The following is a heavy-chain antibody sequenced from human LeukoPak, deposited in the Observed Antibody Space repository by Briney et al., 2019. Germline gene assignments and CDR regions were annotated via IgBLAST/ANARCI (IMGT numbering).Heavy chain of an antibody. V-gene: IGHV4-59*06. J-gene: IGHJ6*02. CDR1: GGSISSYY. CDR3: ARRTVTHYYGMDV. D-gene: IGHD4-17*01. Sequence: SETLSLTCTVSGGSISSYYWSWIRQPAGKGLEWIGHIYYSGSTYYNPSLKSRVTISVDTSKNQFSLKLSSVTAADTAVYYCARRTVTHYYGMDVWGQGTTVTVSS. CDR2: IYYSGST.